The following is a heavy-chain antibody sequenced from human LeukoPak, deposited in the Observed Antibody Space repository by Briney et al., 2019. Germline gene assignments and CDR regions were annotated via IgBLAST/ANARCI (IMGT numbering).Heavy chain of an antibody. D-gene: IGHD7-27*01. CDR2: MKQDGSEQ. CDR1: GFTFKDHW. Sequence: SGGSLRLSCLGSGFTFKDHWMVWVRQAPGKGLEWVANMKQDGSEQYYGDSVRGRFTISRDNAKNSLYLQMTSLRAADTAVYYCARDANWAFDYWGQGTLVTVSS. J-gene: IGHJ4*02. V-gene: IGHV3-7*01. CDR3: ARDANWAFDY.